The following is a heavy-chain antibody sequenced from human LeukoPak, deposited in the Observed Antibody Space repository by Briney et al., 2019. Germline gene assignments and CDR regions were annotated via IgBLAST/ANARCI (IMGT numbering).Heavy chain of an antibody. J-gene: IGHJ4*02. Sequence: SSETLSLTCTVSGGSISSYYWSWIRQPPGKGLEWIGYIYYSGSTNYNPSLKSRVTISVDTSKNQFSLKLSSVTAADTAVYYCSRENGAFSPFGYWGQGTLVTVLS. CDR2: IYYSGST. V-gene: IGHV4-59*12. CDR3: SRENGAFSPFGY. D-gene: IGHD2-8*01. CDR1: GGSISSYY.